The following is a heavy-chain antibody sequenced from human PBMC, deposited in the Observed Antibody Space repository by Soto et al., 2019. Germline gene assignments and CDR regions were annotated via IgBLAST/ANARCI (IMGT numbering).Heavy chain of an antibody. CDR3: ARDGFDYYDSSGYSQYFQH. V-gene: IGHV3-21*01. J-gene: IGHJ1*01. Sequence: GGSLRLSCAASGFTFSSYSMNWVRQAPGKGLEWVSSISSSSSYIYYADSVKGRFTISRDNAKNSLYLQMNSLRAEDTAVYYCARDGFDYYDSSGYSQYFQHWGQGTLVTVSS. D-gene: IGHD3-22*01. CDR1: GFTFSSYS. CDR2: ISSSSSYI.